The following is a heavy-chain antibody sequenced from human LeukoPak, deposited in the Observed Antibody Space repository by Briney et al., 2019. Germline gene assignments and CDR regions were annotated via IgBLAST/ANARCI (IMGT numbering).Heavy chain of an antibody. V-gene: IGHV1-18*01. D-gene: IGHD3-16*02. Sequence: ASVEVSCKASGYTFTSYGISWVRQAPGQGLEWMGWISGYDGNRKYAEKFQGRVTMTTDTSTSTAYMELRSLRSDDTAVYYCARCDYVWGNYRYRPILYFDFWGQGSLVTVSS. CDR2: ISGYDGNR. CDR1: GYTFTSYG. J-gene: IGHJ4*02. CDR3: ARCDYVWGNYRYRPILYFDF.